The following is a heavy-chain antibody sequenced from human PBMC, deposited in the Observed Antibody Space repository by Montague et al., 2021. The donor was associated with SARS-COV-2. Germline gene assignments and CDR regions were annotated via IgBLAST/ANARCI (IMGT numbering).Heavy chain of an antibody. CDR2: VYYSGST. V-gene: IGHV4-39*07. J-gene: IGHJ6*02. Sequence: SETLSLTCTVSGGSISSSSYYWGWIRQPPGKGLEWIGSVYYSGSTYYNPSLKSRVTISVDTSKNQFSLKLSPVTAADTAVYYCARDVSLRFEILIGPRDYYHGMDVWGQGTTVTVSS. D-gene: IGHD3-9*01. CDR3: ARDVSLRFEILIGPRDYYHGMDV. CDR1: GGSISSSSYY.